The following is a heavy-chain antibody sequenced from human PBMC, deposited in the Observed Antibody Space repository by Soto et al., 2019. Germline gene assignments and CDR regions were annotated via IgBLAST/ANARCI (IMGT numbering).Heavy chain of an antibody. V-gene: IGHV3-53*04. CDR3: ATNDPYCGGDCYNY. D-gene: IGHD2-21*02. CDR2: IYSGGST. Sequence: GGSLRLSCAASGFTVSSNYMSWVRQAPGKGLEWVSVIYSGGSTYYADSVKGRFTISRHNSKNTLYLQMNSLRAEDTAVYYCATNDPYCGGDCYNYWGQGTLVTVSS. CDR1: GFTVSSNY. J-gene: IGHJ4*02.